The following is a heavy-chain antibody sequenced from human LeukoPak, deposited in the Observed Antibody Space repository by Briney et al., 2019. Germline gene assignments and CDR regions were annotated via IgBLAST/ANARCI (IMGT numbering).Heavy chain of an antibody. CDR2: ISWNSGSI. D-gene: IGHD3-10*01. CDR1: GFTFDDYA. Sequence: GRSLRLSCAASGFTFDDYAMHWVRQAPGKGLEWVSSISWNSGSIGYADSVKGRFTISRDNAKNSLYLQMNSLRAEDTALYYCAKDKRVGRVIIRDWGQGTLVTVSS. V-gene: IGHV3-9*01. CDR3: AKDKRVGRVIIRD. J-gene: IGHJ4*02.